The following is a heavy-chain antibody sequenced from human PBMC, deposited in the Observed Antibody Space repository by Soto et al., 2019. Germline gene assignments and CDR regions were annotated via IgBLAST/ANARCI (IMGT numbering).Heavy chain of an antibody. CDR2: IYYSGST. Sequence: PSETLSLTCTVSGGSISSYYWSWIRQPPGKGLEWIGYIYYSGSTNYNPSLKSRVTISVDTSKNQFSLKLSSVTAADTAVYYCARDYYDSSGYYPFDYWGQGTLVTVSS. CDR1: GGSISSYY. J-gene: IGHJ4*02. V-gene: IGHV4-59*01. CDR3: ARDYYDSSGYYPFDY. D-gene: IGHD3-22*01.